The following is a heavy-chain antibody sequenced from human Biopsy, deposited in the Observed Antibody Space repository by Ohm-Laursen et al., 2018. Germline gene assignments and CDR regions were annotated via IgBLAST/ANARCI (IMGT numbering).Heavy chain of an antibody. J-gene: IGHJ6*02. D-gene: IGHD2/OR15-2a*01. CDR2: VYYRGTT. CDR3: ARATNSTGWPYYYFYGMDV. CDR1: GGSISSGFYY. Sequence: TLSLTCTVSGGSISSGFYYWSWIRQPPGKGLEWIGHVYYRGTTNYNPSLKSRVTISVDTSKNQFSLRLNSVTAADTAVYYCARATNSTGWPYYYFYGMDVWGQGTTVTVSS. V-gene: IGHV4-61*01.